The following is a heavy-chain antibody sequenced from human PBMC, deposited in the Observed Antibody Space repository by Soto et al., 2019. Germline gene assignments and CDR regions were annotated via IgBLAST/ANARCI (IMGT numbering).Heavy chain of an antibody. CDR2: INAGNGNT. CDR1: GYTFTSYA. V-gene: IGHV1-3*01. CDR3: ARIANYYDSSGSTDPLDY. J-gene: IGHJ4*02. Sequence: ASVKVSCKASGYTFTSYAMHWVRQAPGQRLEWMGWINAGNGNTKYSQKFQGRVTITRDTSASTAYMELSSLGSEDTAVYYCARIANYYDSSGSTDPLDYWGQGTLVTVSS. D-gene: IGHD3-22*01.